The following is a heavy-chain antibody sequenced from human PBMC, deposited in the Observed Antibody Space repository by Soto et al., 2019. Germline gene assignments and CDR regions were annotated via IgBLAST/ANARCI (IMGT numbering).Heavy chain of an antibody. V-gene: IGHV3-48*01. CDR3: ARDFPEDGDDILTGYYLDY. CDR2: ISSSSSTI. D-gene: IGHD3-9*01. Sequence: EVQLVESGGGLVQPGGSLRLSCAASGFTFSSYSMNWVRQAPGKGLEWVSYISSSSSTIYYADSVKGRFTISRDNAKNSLYLQMNSLRAEDTAVYYCARDFPEDGDDILTGYYLDYWGQGTLVTVSS. CDR1: GFTFSSYS. J-gene: IGHJ4*02.